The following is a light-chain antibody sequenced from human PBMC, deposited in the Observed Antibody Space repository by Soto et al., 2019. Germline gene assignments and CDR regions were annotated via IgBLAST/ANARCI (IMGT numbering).Light chain of an antibody. Sequence: QSVLTQFASVSGSPGQSITISCTGTSIDVGAYNYVSWYQQHPDKAPKLLIYEVGNRPSGVSFRFSGSKSGNTASLTISVLQGEDEADYYCSSYTARGTRVFGTGTKLTFL. V-gene: IGLV2-14*01. CDR2: EVG. J-gene: IGLJ1*01. CDR1: SIDVGAYNY. CDR3: SSYTARGTRV.